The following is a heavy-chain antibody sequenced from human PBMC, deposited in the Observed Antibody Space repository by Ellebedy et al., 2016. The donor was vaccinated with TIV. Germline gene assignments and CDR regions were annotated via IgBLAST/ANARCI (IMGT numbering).Heavy chain of an antibody. CDR3: ARDFSTRHYGMGV. CDR1: GYSFTGYY. D-gene: IGHD2-2*01. Sequence: ASVKVSCKASGYSFTGYYMHWVRQAPGQGLEWMGWINPKSGGTNYTQKFQGRVTMTRDTSISTAYMELSRLRSDDTAVYYCARDFSTRHYGMGVWGQGTTVTVSS. V-gene: IGHV1-2*02. CDR2: INPKSGGT. J-gene: IGHJ6*02.